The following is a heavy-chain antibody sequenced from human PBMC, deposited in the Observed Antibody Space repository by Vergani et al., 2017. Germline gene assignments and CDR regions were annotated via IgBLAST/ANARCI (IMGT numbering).Heavy chain of an antibody. J-gene: IGHJ4*02. Sequence: EVQLVESGGGLVQPGGSLRLSCAASGFTFSSYWMSWVRQAPGKGLEWVANIKQDGSEKYYVDFLKGRFTISRDNAKNSLYLQMNSLRAEDTAVYYCARDLRTYYYDSSGYSGDYWGQGTLVTVSS. V-gene: IGHV3-7*01. CDR1: GFTFSSYW. D-gene: IGHD3-22*01. CDR3: ARDLRTYYYDSSGYSGDY. CDR2: IKQDGSEK.